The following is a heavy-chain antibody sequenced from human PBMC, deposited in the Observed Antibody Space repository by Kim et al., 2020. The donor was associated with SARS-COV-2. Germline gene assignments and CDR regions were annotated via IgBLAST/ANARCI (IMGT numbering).Heavy chain of an antibody. J-gene: IGHJ3*02. D-gene: IGHD5-18*01. Sequence: ADSVEGRFTISRDNSKNTLYLQMNSLRAEDTAVYYCAKGRRMVTDAFDIWGQGTMVTVSS. V-gene: IGHV3-23*01. CDR3: AKGRRMVTDAFDI.